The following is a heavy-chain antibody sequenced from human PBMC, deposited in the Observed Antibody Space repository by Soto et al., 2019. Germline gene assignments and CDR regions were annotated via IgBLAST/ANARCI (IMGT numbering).Heavy chain of an antibody. CDR1: GYTFTSYG. D-gene: IGHD3-22*01. CDR2: ISAYNGNT. J-gene: IGHJ4*02. V-gene: IGHV1-18*01. Sequence: ASVKICCKASGYTFTSYGLSWVRQAPGQGLEWMGWISAYNGNTNYAQKLQGRVTLTTDTSTSTAYMELRSLRSDDTAVYYCARDPGLYYYDSSGPSAVWGQGPLDTVSS. CDR3: ARDPGLYYYDSSGPSAV.